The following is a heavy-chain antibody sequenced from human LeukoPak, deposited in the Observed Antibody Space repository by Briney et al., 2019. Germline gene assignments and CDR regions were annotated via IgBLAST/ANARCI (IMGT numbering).Heavy chain of an antibody. D-gene: IGHD6-13*01. Sequence: ASVKVSCKASGYTSTSYGISWVRQAPGQGLEWMGWISAYNGNTNYAQKLQGRVTMTTDTSTSTAYMELRSLRSDDTAVYYCARDPQYSSSWYGINWFDPWGQGTLVTVSS. J-gene: IGHJ5*02. V-gene: IGHV1-18*01. CDR3: ARDPQYSSSWYGINWFDP. CDR2: ISAYNGNT. CDR1: GYTSTSYG.